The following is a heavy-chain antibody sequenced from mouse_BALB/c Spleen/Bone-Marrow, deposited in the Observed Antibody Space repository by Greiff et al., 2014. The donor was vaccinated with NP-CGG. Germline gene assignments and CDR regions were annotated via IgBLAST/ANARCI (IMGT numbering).Heavy chain of an antibody. V-gene: IGHV1-87*01. CDR3: ASQGDYGSFDY. J-gene: IGHJ2*01. CDR1: GYTFTSYW. CDR2: IYPGDGDT. Sequence: QVQLKESGAEPARPGASVKLSCKASGYTFTSYWMQWVKQRPGQGLEWIGAIYPGDGDTRYTQKFKGKATLTADKPSSTAYMQLSSLASEDSAVYYCASQGDYGSFDYWGQGTTLTVSS. D-gene: IGHD1-1*02.